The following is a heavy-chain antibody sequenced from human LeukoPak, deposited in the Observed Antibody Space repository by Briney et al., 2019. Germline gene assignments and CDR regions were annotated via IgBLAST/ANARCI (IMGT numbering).Heavy chain of an antibody. V-gene: IGHV1-69*13. D-gene: IGHD5-18*01. J-gene: IGHJ5*02. Sequence: SVKVSCKASGGTFSSYAISWVRQAPGQGLEWMGGIIPIFGTANYAQKFQGRVTITADESTSTAYMELSSLRSEDTAVYYCARDTAMADPNWFDPWGQGTLVTVSS. CDR3: ARDTAMADPNWFDP. CDR1: GGTFSSYA. CDR2: IIPIFGTA.